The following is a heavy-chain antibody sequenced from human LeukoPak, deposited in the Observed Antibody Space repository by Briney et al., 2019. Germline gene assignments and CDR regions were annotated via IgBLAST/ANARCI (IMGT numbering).Heavy chain of an antibody. CDR2: VYPDNSDT. D-gene: IGHD6-19*01. J-gene: IGHJ4*02. CDR3: ARVGGIAVADHFDY. CDR1: GYSFSGFW. V-gene: IGHV5-51*01. Sequence: GESLKISCKGSGYSFSGFWIGWVRQMPGEGLEWMGIVYPDNSDTRYSPSFQGQVTISADKSITTAYLHWSSLKASDTAMYYCARVGGIAVADHFDYWGQGTLVTVSS.